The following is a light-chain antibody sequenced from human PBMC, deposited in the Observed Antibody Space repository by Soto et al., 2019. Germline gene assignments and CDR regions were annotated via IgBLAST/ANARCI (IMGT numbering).Light chain of an antibody. V-gene: IGKV4-1*01. J-gene: IGKJ1*01. Sequence: DSVLTPSPDFLSVSLGARATITCKSSQIVLSSSNNKNYLNWYQQKPGKAPKLPIYKASTLKSGVPSRFSGSGSGTEFTLTISSLQPDDFATYYCQNYNSDSEELGQGTK. CDR3: QNYNSDSEE. CDR2: KAS. CDR1: QIVLSSSNNKNY.